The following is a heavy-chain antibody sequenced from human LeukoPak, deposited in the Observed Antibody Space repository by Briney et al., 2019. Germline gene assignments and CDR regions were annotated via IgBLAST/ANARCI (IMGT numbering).Heavy chain of an antibody. Sequence: PGGSLRLSCAASGYTFSSYAMSWVRQAPGKGLEWVSGISGSGSGGSTYYADSVKGRFTISRDNSKNTLYLQMNSLRAEDTAVYYCAKRCGMVRGVYYYYAMDVWGRGTTVTVSS. CDR3: AKRCGMVRGVYYYYAMDV. CDR1: GYTFSSYA. CDR2: ISGSGSGGST. D-gene: IGHD3-10*01. V-gene: IGHV3-23*01. J-gene: IGHJ6*02.